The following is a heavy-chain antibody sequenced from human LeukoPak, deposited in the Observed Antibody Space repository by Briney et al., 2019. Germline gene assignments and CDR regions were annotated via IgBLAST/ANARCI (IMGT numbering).Heavy chain of an antibody. V-gene: IGHV3-15*01. D-gene: IGHD1-26*01. Sequence: GGSLRLSCAASGFTFSNAWMSRVRQAPGKGLEWVGRIKSKTDGGTTDYAAPVKGRFTISRDDSKNTLYLQMNSLKTEDTAVYYCTTDRVVGATTGFDYWGQGTLVTVSS. CDR2: IKSKTDGGTT. CDR1: GFTFSNAW. CDR3: TTDRVVGATTGFDY. J-gene: IGHJ4*02.